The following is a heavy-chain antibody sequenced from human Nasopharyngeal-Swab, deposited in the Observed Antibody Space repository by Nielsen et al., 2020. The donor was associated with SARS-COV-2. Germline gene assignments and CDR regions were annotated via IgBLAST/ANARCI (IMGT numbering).Heavy chain of an antibody. D-gene: IGHD2/OR15-2a*01. CDR2: IGTSDDT. Sequence: GESLKISCAASGFNFASFAMTWVRQAPGKGLEWASTIGTSDDTYYTDSVKGRFAISRDNSKNKVYLQMDSLRPDDTALYYCAKTFLIAPRTYDYWGQATLVTVSS. CDR3: AKTFLIAPRTYDY. CDR1: GFNFASFA. J-gene: IGHJ4*02. V-gene: IGHV3-23*01.